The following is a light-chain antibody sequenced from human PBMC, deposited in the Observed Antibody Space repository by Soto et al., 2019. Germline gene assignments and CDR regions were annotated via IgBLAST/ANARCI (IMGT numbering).Light chain of an antibody. CDR3: QHDDHLPIT. J-gene: IGKJ5*01. CDR1: QDITNY. CDR2: DAS. Sequence: DIQMTQSPSSLSASVGDRVTITCQARQDITNYLNWYQQKPGRAPRLLLYDASSLETGVPSRFSGSGSVTDFTLTISRLQPEDGATYYCQHDDHLPITFGQGTRLEI. V-gene: IGKV1-33*01.